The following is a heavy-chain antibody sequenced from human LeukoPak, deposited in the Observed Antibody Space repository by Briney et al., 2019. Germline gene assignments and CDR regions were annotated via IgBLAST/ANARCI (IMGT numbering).Heavy chain of an antibody. J-gene: IGHJ4*02. Sequence: GRSLRLSCAASGFTFSSYVMHWVRQAPGKGLEWVAVIWYDGSNKYYADSVKGRFTISRDNSKNTLYLQMNSLRAEDTAVYYCATDRSSSWYPADEGFDYWGQGTLVTVSS. V-gene: IGHV3-33*01. CDR2: IWYDGSNK. D-gene: IGHD6-13*01. CDR3: ATDRSSSWYPADEGFDY. CDR1: GFTFSSYV.